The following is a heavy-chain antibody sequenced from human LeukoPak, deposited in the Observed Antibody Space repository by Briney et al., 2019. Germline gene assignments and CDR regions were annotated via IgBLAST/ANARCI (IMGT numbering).Heavy chain of an antibody. Sequence: GGSLRLSCAASGFTFSSYWMSWVRQAPGKGLEWVASIKQDGSEKYYVDSVKGRFTISRDNAKNSLYLQMNSLRAEDTAVYYCARVDTLELHPYYFDYWGQGTLVTVSS. J-gene: IGHJ4*02. V-gene: IGHV3-7*01. D-gene: IGHD1-7*01. CDR3: ARVDTLELHPYYFDY. CDR1: GFTFSSYW. CDR2: IKQDGSEK.